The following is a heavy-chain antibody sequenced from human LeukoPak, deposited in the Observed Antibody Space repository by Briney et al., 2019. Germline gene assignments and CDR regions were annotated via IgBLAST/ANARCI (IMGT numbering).Heavy chain of an antibody. D-gene: IGHD3-22*01. J-gene: IGHJ3*02. CDR3: ARDVGYYDSSGLRGAFDI. V-gene: IGHV1-69*05. CDR1: GGTFSSYA. Sequence: ASVKVSCKASGGTFSSYAISWVRQAPGQGLEWMGRIIPIFGTANYAQKFQGRVTITTDESTSTAYMELSSLRSEDTAVYYCARDVGYYDSSGLRGAFDIRGQGTMVTVSS. CDR2: IIPIFGTA.